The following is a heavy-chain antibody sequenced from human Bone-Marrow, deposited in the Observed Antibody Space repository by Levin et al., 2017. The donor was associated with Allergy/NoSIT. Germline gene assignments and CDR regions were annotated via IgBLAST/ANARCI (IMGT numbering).Heavy chain of an antibody. J-gene: IGHJ5*02. V-gene: IGHV3-7*01. CDR3: ARDQFRRATIGARWFDP. D-gene: IGHD5-24*01. CDR1: GFTFSNSW. Sequence: GGSLRLSCAASGFTFSNSWMSWVRQTPGKGLEWVANIKEDGSEKYYVDSVKGRFTISRDNAKNSLYAQMNSLRAEDTAVYYCARDQFRRATIGARWFDPWGQGTLVIVSS. CDR2: IKEDGSEK.